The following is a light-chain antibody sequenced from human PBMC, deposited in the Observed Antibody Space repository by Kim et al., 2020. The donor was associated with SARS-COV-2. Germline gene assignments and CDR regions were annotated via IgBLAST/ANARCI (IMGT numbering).Light chain of an antibody. J-gene: IGLJ1*01. CDR2: QDS. V-gene: IGLV3-1*01. Sequence: SVSPGQTASITCSGDKLGDKYACWYQQKPGQSPVLVIYQDSKRPSGIPERFAGSNSGNTAALTISGTQAMDESDYYCQAWDSSTGVFGTGTKVTVL. CDR3: QAWDSSTGV. CDR1: KLGDKY.